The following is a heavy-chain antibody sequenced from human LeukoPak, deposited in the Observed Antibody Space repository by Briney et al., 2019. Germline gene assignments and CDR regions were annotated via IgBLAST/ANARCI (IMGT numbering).Heavy chain of an antibody. CDR1: GFTFRSYW. J-gene: IGHJ4*02. D-gene: IGHD1-1*01. Sequence: GGSLRLSCAASGFTFRSYWMHWVRQAPGKGLVWVSRINSDGSSTSYADSVKGRFTISRDNAENTLYLQINSLRAEDTAVYYCATDEAATGRLDYWGQGTLVTDSS. V-gene: IGHV3-74*01. CDR2: INSDGSST. CDR3: ATDEAATGRLDY.